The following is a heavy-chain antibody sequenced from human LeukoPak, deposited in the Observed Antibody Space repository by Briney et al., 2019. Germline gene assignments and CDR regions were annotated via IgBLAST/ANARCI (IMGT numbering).Heavy chain of an antibody. D-gene: IGHD3-22*01. CDR2: ISLTGET. CDR3: ARHHPYYYDSSGYSWFDP. V-gene: IGHV4-4*02. CDR1: GGSISSTNW. Sequence: SETLSLTCGVSGGSISSTNWWSWVRQPPGQGLEWIGEISLTGETNYNPSLNSRAAISVDTSKNQFSLKLSSVTAADTAVYHCARHHPYYYDSSGYSWFDPWGQGTLVTVSS. J-gene: IGHJ5*02.